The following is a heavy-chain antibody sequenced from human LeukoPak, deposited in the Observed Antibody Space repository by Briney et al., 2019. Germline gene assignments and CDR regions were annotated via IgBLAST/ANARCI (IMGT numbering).Heavy chain of an antibody. V-gene: IGHV4-34*01. D-gene: IGHD6-19*01. J-gene: IGHJ4*02. CDR1: GGSFSGYY. CDR3: ARSSGWYLLGYFDY. Sequence: SETLSLTFAVYGGSFSGYYWSWIRQPPGKGLEWIGEINHSGSTNYNPSLKSRVTISVDTSKNQFSLKLSSVTAADTAVYYCARSSGWYLLGYFDYWGQGTLVTVSS. CDR2: INHSGST.